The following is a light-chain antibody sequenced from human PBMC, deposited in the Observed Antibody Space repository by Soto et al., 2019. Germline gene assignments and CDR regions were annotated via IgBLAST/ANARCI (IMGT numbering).Light chain of an antibody. CDR1: SPNIWAGYD. CDR3: QSYDSSLSAYV. CDR2: GNN. J-gene: IGLJ1*01. V-gene: IGLV1-40*01. Sequence: QSVLTQPPSVSGAPGQRVTISCTGSSPNIWAGYDVHWYQQFPGTAPKLLIYGNNNRPSGVPDRFSGSRSGTSASLAITGLQAEDEADYYCQSYDSSLSAYVFGTGTKLTVL.